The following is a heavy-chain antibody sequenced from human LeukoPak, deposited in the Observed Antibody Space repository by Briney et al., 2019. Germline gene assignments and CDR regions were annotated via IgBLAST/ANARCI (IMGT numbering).Heavy chain of an antibody. J-gene: IGHJ4*02. CDR3: ARGGYYGSGRYYFDS. V-gene: IGHV3-74*01. Sequence: GGSLRHSCAASGFTFSSYWMHWVRQAPGKGLVWVSRIKSDGSNTNYADSVKGRFTISRDNAKNTLHLQMNSLRAEDTAVYYCARGGYYGSGRYYFDSWGQGTLVTVSS. CDR2: IKSDGSNT. D-gene: IGHD3-3*01. CDR1: GFTFSSYW.